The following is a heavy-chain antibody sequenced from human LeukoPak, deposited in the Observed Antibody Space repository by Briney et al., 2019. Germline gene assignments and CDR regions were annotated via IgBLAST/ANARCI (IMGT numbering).Heavy chain of an antibody. J-gene: IGHJ4*02. CDR3: ATGHRYGSGSYYIPWGDY. CDR1: GYTLTELS. V-gene: IGHV1-24*01. D-gene: IGHD3-10*01. Sequence: ASGRVCCKVSGYTLTELSMHWVRRAAGKGLEGRGGFDTEDGEPIYAQKLQGRVTMTEATSTDTAYMELRSLRSEDTAVYYCATGHRYGSGSYYIPWGDYWGQGTLVTVSS. CDR2: FDTEDGEP.